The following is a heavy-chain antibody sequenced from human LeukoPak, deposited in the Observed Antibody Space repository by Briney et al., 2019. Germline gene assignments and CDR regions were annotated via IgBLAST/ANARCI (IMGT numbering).Heavy chain of an antibody. Sequence: KISCKGSGYTFTNYWIAWVRQMPGKGLEWMGGIIPIFGTANYAQKFQGRVTITADESTSTAYMELSSLRSEDTAVYYCASTYNWNNYFDYWGQGTLVTVSS. CDR3: ASTYNWNNYFDY. CDR1: GYTFTNYW. V-gene: IGHV1-69*01. D-gene: IGHD1/OR15-1a*01. J-gene: IGHJ4*02. CDR2: IIPIFGTA.